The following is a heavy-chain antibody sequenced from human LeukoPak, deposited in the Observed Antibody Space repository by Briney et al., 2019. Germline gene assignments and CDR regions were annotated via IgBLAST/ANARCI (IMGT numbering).Heavy chain of an antibody. V-gene: IGHV5-51*01. Sequence: GESLKISCKGSRYRFTSYWIGWVRQMPGKGLEWMGIIYPGDSDTRYSPSFQGQVTISADKSISTAYLQWSSLKASDTAMYYCARFYCGGDCYTTPYYFDYWGQGTLVTVSS. CDR2: IYPGDSDT. D-gene: IGHD2-21*02. J-gene: IGHJ4*02. CDR1: RYRFTSYW. CDR3: ARFYCGGDCYTTPYYFDY.